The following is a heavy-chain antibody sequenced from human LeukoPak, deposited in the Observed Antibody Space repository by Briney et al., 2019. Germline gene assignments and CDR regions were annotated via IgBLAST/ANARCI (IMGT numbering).Heavy chain of an antibody. CDR1: GASISSHY. D-gene: IGHD1-7*01. V-gene: IGHV4-59*11. J-gene: IGHJ6*02. CDR3: ARDQTGTTSGYYYGMDV. Sequence: ASETLSLTCTVSGASISSHYWSWIRQPPGKGLEWIGDIHYSGSTNYNPSLKSRVTISVDTSKNQFSLKLSSVTAADTAVYYCARDQTGTTSGYYYGMDVWGQGTTVTVSS. CDR2: IHYSGST.